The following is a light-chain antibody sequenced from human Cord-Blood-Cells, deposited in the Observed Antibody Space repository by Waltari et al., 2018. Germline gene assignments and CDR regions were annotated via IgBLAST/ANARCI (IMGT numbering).Light chain of an antibody. Sequence: GTSSDVGGYNYVSWYQQHPGKAPKLMIYDVSKRPSGVSNRFSGSKSGNTASLTISGLQAEDEADYYCSSYTSSSTLVFGTGTKVTVL. CDR2: DVS. CDR1: SSDVGGYNY. J-gene: IGLJ1*01. V-gene: IGLV2-14*04. CDR3: SSYTSSSTLV.